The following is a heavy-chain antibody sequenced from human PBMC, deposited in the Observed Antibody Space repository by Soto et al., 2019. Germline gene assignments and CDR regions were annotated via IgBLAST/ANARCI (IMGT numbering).Heavy chain of an antibody. D-gene: IGHD3-10*01. CDR1: GFTLSSYE. V-gene: IGHV3-48*03. J-gene: IGHJ4*02. CDR3: ARDREGGWFGDTSMYY. Sequence: GGSLRLSCAASGFTLSSYEMNWVRQAPGKGLEWVSYISSSGSTIYYADSVKGRFTISRDNAKNSLYLQMNSLRAEDTAVYYCARDREGGWFGDTSMYYWGQGTLVTVSS. CDR2: ISSSGSTI.